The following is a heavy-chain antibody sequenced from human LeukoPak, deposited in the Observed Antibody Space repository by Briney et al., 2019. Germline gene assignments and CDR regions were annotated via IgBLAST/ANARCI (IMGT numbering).Heavy chain of an antibody. J-gene: IGHJ4*02. D-gene: IGHD6-13*01. CDR3: ASSPTAIAAAGTGVTPNYFDY. CDR1: GGSFSGYY. Sequence: PSETLSLTCAVFGGSFSGYYWSWIRQPPGKGLEWIGKINHSGSTNYNPSLKSRVTISVDTSKNQFSLKLSSVTAADTAVSYCASSPTAIAAAGTGVTPNYFDYWGQGTLVTVSS. V-gene: IGHV4-34*01. CDR2: INHSGST.